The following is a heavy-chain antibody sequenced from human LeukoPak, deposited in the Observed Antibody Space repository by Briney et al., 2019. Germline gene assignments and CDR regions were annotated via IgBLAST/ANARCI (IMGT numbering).Heavy chain of an antibody. D-gene: IGHD3-10*01. CDR2: IYFTGGT. CDR3: ARGGGLFDY. V-gene: IGHV4-59*01. Sequence: SETLSLTCNVSGGSINNYYWSWLRQPPGKGLEWIGYIYFTGGTNYNPSLKSRVTMSIDTSKNQFSLKLNPVTAADTAFYYCARGGGLFDYWGQGSLVTVSS. J-gene: IGHJ4*02. CDR1: GGSINNYY.